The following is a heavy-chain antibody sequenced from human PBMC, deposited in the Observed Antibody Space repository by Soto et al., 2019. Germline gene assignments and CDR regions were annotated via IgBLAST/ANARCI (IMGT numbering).Heavy chain of an antibody. D-gene: IGHD3-9*01. CDR1: GGSISSGGYY. J-gene: IGHJ4*02. CDR3: ARARYDILTGPAAYYFDY. V-gene: IGHV4-31*03. CDR2: IYYSGST. Sequence: QVQLQESGPGLVKPSQTLSLTCTVSGGSISSGGYYWSWIRQHPGKGLEWIGYIYYSGSTYYNPSLKRRVTISVDTSKNQFSLKLSSVTAADTAVYYCARARYDILTGPAAYYFDYWGQGTLVTVSS.